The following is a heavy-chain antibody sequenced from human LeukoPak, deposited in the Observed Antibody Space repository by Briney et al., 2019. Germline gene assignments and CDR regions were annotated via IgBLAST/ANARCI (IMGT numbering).Heavy chain of an antibody. V-gene: IGHV1-69*13. Sequence: ASVKVSCKASGGTFSSYAISWVRQAPGQGLEWMGGIIPIFGTANYAQKFQGRVTITADESTSTAYMELSSLRSEDTAVYYCARVTPIGPPGIAAAGPDYWGQGTLVTVSS. D-gene: IGHD6-13*01. CDR1: GGTFSSYA. J-gene: IGHJ4*02. CDR3: ARVTPIGPPGIAAAGPDY. CDR2: IIPIFGTA.